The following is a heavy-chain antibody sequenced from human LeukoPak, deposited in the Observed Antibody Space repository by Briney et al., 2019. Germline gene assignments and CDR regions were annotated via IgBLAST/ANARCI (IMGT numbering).Heavy chain of an antibody. D-gene: IGHD4-17*01. Sequence: GGSLRLSCAASGFTVSSNYMSWVRQAPGKGLEWVSVIYSGGSTYYADPVKGRFTISRDNSKDTLYLQMNSLRAEDTAIYYCAKGRYGDYVNWFDPWGQGTLVTVSS. CDR3: AKGRYGDYVNWFDP. CDR1: GFTVSSNY. J-gene: IGHJ5*02. V-gene: IGHV3-53*01. CDR2: IYSGGST.